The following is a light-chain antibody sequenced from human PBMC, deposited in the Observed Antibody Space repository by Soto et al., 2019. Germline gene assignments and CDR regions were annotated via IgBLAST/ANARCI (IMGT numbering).Light chain of an antibody. CDR3: QQYYASSWT. CDR1: QSISSTY. CDR2: AAS. J-gene: IGKJ1*01. Sequence: EIVLTQSPGTLSLSPGERATLSCRASQSISSTYLAWYRQKPGQAPRLLIYAASSRATGIPDRFSGSGSGTDFTLTISRLEPEVFAVYYCQQYYASSWTFSQGTRVEIK. V-gene: IGKV3-20*01.